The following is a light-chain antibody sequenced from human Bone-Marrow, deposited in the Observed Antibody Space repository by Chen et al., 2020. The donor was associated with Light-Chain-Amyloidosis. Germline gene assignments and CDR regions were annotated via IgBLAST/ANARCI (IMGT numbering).Light chain of an antibody. Sequence: YVLTQAPSGSVAPGQTARITCGGQNIAAKSVHWYQQRPGQAPVLVLYDGSDRPSGIPERFSGSNSGNTAALTISRVEAGDEADYYCQVYDSSSDHAWVFGGGTRLSVL. CDR3: QVYDSSSDHAWV. CDR1: NIAAKS. V-gene: IGLV3-21*02. J-gene: IGLJ3*02. CDR2: DGS.